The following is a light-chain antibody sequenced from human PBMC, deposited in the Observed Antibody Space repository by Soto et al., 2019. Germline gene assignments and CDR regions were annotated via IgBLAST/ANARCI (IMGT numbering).Light chain of an antibody. CDR3: QKYDSAPWT. Sequence: DIQMTQSPSSLSASVGDRVTITCRARQGISNYLAWYQQKPGKVPKLLIYAASTLQSGVPSRFSGSGSGTDFTLTISSLQPADVATYYCQKYDSAPWTFGQGTKVEIK. CDR1: QGISNY. V-gene: IGKV1-27*01. CDR2: AAS. J-gene: IGKJ1*01.